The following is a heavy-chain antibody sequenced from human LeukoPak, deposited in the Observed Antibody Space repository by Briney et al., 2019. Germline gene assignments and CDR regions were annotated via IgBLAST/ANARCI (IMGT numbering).Heavy chain of an antibody. Sequence: GGSLRLSCAASGFTFSSYSMNWFRQAPGKGLEWVSSISSSSSYIYYADSVKGRFTISRDNAKNSLYLQMNSLRAEDTAVYYCARDPRGSSSINWFDPWGQGTLVTVSS. J-gene: IGHJ5*02. CDR3: ARDPRGSSSINWFDP. V-gene: IGHV3-21*01. D-gene: IGHD6-6*01. CDR1: GFTFSSYS. CDR2: ISSSSSYI.